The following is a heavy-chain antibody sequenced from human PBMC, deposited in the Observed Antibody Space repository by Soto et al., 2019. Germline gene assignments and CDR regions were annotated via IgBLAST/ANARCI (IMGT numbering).Heavy chain of an antibody. V-gene: IGHV3-23*01. CDR2: ISGSGGST. CDR3: AKDTHSSSWYSVSDY. Sequence: GGSLRLSCAASGFTFSSYAMSWVRQAPGKGLEWVSAISGSGGSTYYADSVKGRFTISRDNSKNPLYLQMNSLKAEDTAVYYCAKDTHSSSWYSVSDYWGQGTLVTVSS. CDR1: GFTFSSYA. J-gene: IGHJ4*02. D-gene: IGHD6-13*01.